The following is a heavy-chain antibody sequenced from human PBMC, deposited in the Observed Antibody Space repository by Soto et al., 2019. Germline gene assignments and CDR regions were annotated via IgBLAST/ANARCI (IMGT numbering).Heavy chain of an antibody. CDR3: ARDHRGSSSWFGGSWFDP. CDR1: GGSISRGDFS. V-gene: IGHV4-30-2*01. D-gene: IGHD6-13*01. J-gene: IGHJ5*02. CDR2: IYRSGST. Sequence: SETLSLTCVVSGGSISRGDFSWTWIRQPPGKGLEWVGYIYRSGSTYYNPSLKSPVSISLDKSKNQFSLNLTSVTAADTAVYYCARDHRGSSSWFGGSWFDPWGQGTLVTVSS.